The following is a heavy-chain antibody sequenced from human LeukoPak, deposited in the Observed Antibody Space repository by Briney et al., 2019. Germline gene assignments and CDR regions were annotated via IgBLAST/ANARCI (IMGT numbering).Heavy chain of an antibody. J-gene: IGHJ4*02. V-gene: IGHV4-4*07. Sequence: PSETLSLTCTVSGGSISNSYWSWIRQPAGKGLEWIGRIYTSGSTNYNPSLKSRVTISVDTSKNQFSLKLNSVTAADTAVYYCARVLWFGEHTDYWGQGTLVTVSS. CDR1: GGSISNSY. CDR3: ARVLWFGEHTDY. D-gene: IGHD3-10*01. CDR2: IYTSGST.